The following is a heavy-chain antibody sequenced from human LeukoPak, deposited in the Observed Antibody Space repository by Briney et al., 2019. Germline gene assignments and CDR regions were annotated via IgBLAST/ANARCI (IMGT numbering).Heavy chain of an antibody. D-gene: IGHD6-19*01. CDR3: LRARGVAVTSRDY. CDR2: INVYNGET. J-gene: IGHJ4*02. V-gene: IGHV1-18*01. CDR1: RYTFTSYG. Sequence: ASLKVSCKTSRYTFTSYGINWVRQAPGPGLEDLGWINVYNGETKKTQNFHDRLTLTTDTSTSTAYMELRSLRSDDTPVYYCLRARGVAVTSRDYWGQGSLVTVSS.